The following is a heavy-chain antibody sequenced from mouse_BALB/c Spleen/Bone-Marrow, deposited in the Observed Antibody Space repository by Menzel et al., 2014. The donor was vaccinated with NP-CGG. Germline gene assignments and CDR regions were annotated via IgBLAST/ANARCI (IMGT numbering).Heavy chain of an antibody. Sequence: VQLQQSGPELVKPGASVKISCKASGYTFTDYNMHWVKQSHGKSLEWIGYIYPYNGGTGYNQKFKSKATLTVDNSSSTAYMELRSLTSEDSAVYYRARFRYVWYFDVWGAGTTVTVSS. CDR1: GYTFTDYN. J-gene: IGHJ1*01. D-gene: IGHD2-14*01. CDR3: ARFRYVWYFDV. CDR2: IYPYNGGT. V-gene: IGHV1S29*02.